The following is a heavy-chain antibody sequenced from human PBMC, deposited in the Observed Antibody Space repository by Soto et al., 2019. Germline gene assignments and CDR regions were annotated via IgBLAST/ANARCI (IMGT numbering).Heavy chain of an antibody. V-gene: IGHV4-59*01. CDR2: IYYSGST. Sequence: QVQLQESGPGLVKPSETLSLTCTVSGGSISSYYWSWIRQPPGKGLEWIGYIYYSGSTNYNPSLKSRVTISVDTSKNQFSLKLSSVTAADTAVYYCARGGAMVREHIGFDPWGQGTLVTVSS. D-gene: IGHD3-10*01. CDR3: ARGGAMVREHIGFDP. CDR1: GGSISSYY. J-gene: IGHJ5*02.